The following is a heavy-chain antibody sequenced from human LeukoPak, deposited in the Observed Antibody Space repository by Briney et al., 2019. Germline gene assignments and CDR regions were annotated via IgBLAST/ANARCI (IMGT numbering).Heavy chain of an antibody. CDR2: IYHSGST. J-gene: IGHJ2*01. Sequence: SETLSLTCTVSGGSINAYYWSWIRQPPGKGLEWIGEIYHSGSTNYNPSLKSRVTISVDKSKNQFSLKLSSVTAADTAVYYCARVGGGSYYDSSGYHSPAWYFDLWGRGTLVTVSS. CDR3: ARVGGGSYYDSSGYHSPAWYFDL. V-gene: IGHV4-34*01. D-gene: IGHD3-22*01. CDR1: GGSINAYY.